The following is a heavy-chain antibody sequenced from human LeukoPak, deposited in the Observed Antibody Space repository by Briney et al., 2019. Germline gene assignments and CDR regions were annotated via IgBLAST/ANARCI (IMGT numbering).Heavy chain of an antibody. CDR2: IYYSGST. J-gene: IGHJ5*02. CDR3: AREELGIAAARWFDP. CDR1: GGSISSYY. V-gene: IGHV4-59*01. D-gene: IGHD6-13*01. Sequence: SETLSLTCTVSGGSISSYYWSWIRQPPGKGLEWIGYIYYSGSTNYNPSLKSRVTISVDTSKNQFSLKLSSVTAADTAVYYCAREELGIAAARWFDPWGQGTLVTVSS.